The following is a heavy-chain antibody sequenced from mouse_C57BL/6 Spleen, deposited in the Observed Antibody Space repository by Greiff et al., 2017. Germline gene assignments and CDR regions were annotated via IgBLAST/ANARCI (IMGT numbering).Heavy chain of an antibody. CDR2: IDPSDSYT. CDR1: GYTFTSYW. V-gene: IGHV1-69*01. J-gene: IGHJ2*01. D-gene: IGHD1-1*01. Sequence: VQLKQPGAELVMPGASVKLSCKASGYTFTSYWMHWVKQRPGQGLEWIGEIDPSDSYTNYNQKFKGKSTLTVDKSSSTAYMQLSSLTSEDSAVYYCAVYYGSSFPHFDYWGQGTTLTVSS. CDR3: AVYYGSSFPHFDY.